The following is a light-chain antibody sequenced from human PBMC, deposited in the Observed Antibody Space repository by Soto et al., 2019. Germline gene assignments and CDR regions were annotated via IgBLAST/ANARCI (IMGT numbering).Light chain of an antibody. V-gene: IGLV2-11*01. CDR1: SSDVGGYNY. CDR2: DVS. J-gene: IGLJ1*01. Sequence: QSALTQPRSVSGSPGQSVSISYTGTSSDVGGYNYVSWYQQHPGKAPKLMIYDVSKRPSGVPDRFSGSKSGNTASLTISGLQAKDEADYYCCSYAGSYTSPYVFGTGTKLTVL. CDR3: CSYAGSYTSPYV.